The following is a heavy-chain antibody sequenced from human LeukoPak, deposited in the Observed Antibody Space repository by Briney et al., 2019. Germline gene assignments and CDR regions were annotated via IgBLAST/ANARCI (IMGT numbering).Heavy chain of an antibody. CDR2: IYTSRST. CDR3: ARVGGLGYCSSTSCQWFGENYMDV. V-gene: IGHV4-61*02. J-gene: IGHJ6*03. D-gene: IGHD2-2*01. Sequence: SETLSLTCTVSGGSISSGSFYWNWIRQPAGKGLEWIGRIYTSRSTTYNPSLKSRVTISVDTSKNQFSLKLSSVTAADTAVYYCARVGGLGYCSSTSCQWFGENYMDVWGKGTTVTISS. CDR1: GGSISSGSFY.